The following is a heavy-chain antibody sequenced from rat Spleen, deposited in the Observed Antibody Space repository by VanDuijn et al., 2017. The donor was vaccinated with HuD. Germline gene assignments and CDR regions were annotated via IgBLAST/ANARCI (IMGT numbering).Heavy chain of an antibody. CDR2: ISYDGSST. V-gene: IGHV5-7*01. CDR3: ARQGFAY. Sequence: EVQLVESGGGLVQPGRSLKLSCAASGFTFSDYNMAWVRQAPKKGLEWVATISYDGSSTYYRNSVKGRFTISRDNAKSTLYLQMDSLRSEETATYYCARQGFAYWGQGTLVTVSS. CDR1: GFTFSDYN. J-gene: IGHJ3*01.